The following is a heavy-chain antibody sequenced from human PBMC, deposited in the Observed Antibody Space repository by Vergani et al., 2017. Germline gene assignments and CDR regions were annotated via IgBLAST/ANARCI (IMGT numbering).Heavy chain of an antibody. CDR3: AKVLPIVVXPAARGYYYYGMDV. CDR1: GFTFSSYG. D-gene: IGHD2-2*01. Sequence: QVQLVESGGGVVQPGGSRTLSCEASGFTFSSYGMHWVRRAPGKGLKWVAFIRYYGSNKYYADSVKGRFTISRDNSKNTLYLQMNSLRAEDTAVYYCAKVLPIVVXPAARGYYYYGMDVWGQGTTVTVSS. J-gene: IGHJ6*02. CDR2: IRYYGSNK. V-gene: IGHV3-30*02.